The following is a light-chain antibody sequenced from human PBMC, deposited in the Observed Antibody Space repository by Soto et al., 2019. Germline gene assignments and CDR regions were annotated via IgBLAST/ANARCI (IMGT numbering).Light chain of an antibody. J-gene: IGLJ1*01. CDR2: EVS. CDR3: SSYARSNNFV. Sequence: QSVLTQPPSASGSPGQSVTISCTGTSSDVGGYNYVSWYQQHPGKAPKLMIYEVSKRPSGVPYRFSGSKSGNTASLTVSGLQAEDEDDYYSSSYARSNNFVFGSGTKITXL. V-gene: IGLV2-8*01. CDR1: SSDVGGYNY.